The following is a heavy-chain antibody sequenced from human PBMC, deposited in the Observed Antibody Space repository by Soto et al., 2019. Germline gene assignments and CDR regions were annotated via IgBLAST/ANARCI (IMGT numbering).Heavy chain of an antibody. Sequence: PGGSLRLSCAASGFTFSSYAMSWVRQAPGKGLEWVSAISGSGGSTYYADSVKGRFTISRDNSKDTLYLQMNSLRAEDTAVYYCAKDITGTTLSFDYWGQGTLVTVSS. CDR1: GFTFSSYA. J-gene: IGHJ4*02. V-gene: IGHV3-23*01. D-gene: IGHD1-7*01. CDR3: AKDITGTTLSFDY. CDR2: ISGSGGST.